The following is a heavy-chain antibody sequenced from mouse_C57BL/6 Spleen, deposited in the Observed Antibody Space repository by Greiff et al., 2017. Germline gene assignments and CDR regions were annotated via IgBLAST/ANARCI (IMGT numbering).Heavy chain of an antibody. V-gene: IGHV1-55*01. CDR1: GYTFTSYW. D-gene: IGHD3-2*02. CDR3: ARVSSGYVMDY. CDR2: IYPGSGST. J-gene: IGHJ4*01. Sequence: VQLQQPGAELVKPGASVKMSCKASGYTFTSYWITWVKQRPGQGLEWIGYIYPGSGSTNYNEKFKSKATLTVDTSSSTAYMQLSSLTSEDSAVYYCARVSSGYVMDYWGQGTSVTVSS.